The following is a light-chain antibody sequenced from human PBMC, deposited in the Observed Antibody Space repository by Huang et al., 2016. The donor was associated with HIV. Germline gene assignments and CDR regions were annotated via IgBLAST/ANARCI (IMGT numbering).Light chain of an antibody. V-gene: IGKV1-NL1*01. CDR3: QQYFTTPPWT. CDR1: QGISNS. CDR2: AAS. Sequence: DIQMTQSPSSLSASIGDRVTITCRASQGISNSLAWYQQKPVKAPKLLLYAASRLKSGVPSRFSGSGSGTTYTLTISSLRPEDFATFYCQQYFTTPPWTFGQGTKLEIK. J-gene: IGKJ2*01.